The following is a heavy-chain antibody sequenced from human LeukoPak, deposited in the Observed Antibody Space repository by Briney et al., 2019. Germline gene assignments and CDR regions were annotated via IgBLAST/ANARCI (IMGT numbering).Heavy chain of an antibody. CDR3: ARGLGAFDI. Sequence: GRSLRLSCAASGFTFSSYGMHWVRQAPGKGLEWVAVIWYDGSNKYYADSVKGRFTISRDNSKNTLYPQMNSLRAEDTAVYYCARGLGAFDIWGQGTMVTVSS. CDR1: GFTFSSYG. CDR2: IWYDGSNK. V-gene: IGHV3-33*01. D-gene: IGHD6-19*01. J-gene: IGHJ3*02.